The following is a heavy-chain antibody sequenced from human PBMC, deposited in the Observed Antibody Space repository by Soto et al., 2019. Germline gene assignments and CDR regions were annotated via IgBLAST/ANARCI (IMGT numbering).Heavy chain of an antibody. D-gene: IGHD4-17*01. V-gene: IGHV4-34*01. Sequence: SETLSLTCAVYGGSFSGYYWSWIRQPPGKGLEWIGEINHSGSTNYNPSLKSRVTISVDTSKNQFSLKLSSVTAADTAVYYCARDYGDYAFDYWGQGTLVTVSS. CDR3: ARDYGDYAFDY. CDR1: GGSFSGYY. CDR2: INHSGST. J-gene: IGHJ4*02.